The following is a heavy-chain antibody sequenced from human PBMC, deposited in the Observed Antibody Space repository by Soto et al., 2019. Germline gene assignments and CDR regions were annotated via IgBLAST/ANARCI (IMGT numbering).Heavy chain of an antibody. Sequence: PGDSLKISFKGSGYSFTSYWIGWVRQMPGKGLEWMGIIYPGDSDTRYIPSFQGQVTISADKYIRTAYLQWSSLKASDTAMYYCARRDYSGRDDYYYGMHXWGQVTTVTVS. CDR2: IYPGDSDT. CDR1: GYSFTSYW. V-gene: IGHV5-51*03. D-gene: IGHD1-26*01. CDR3: ARRDYSGRDDYYYGMHX. J-gene: IGHJ6*02.